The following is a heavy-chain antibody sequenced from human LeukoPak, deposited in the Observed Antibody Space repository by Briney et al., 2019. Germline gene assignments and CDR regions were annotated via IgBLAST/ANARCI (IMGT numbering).Heavy chain of an antibody. CDR1: GFTFSSFG. J-gene: IGHJ1*01. V-gene: IGHV3-23*01. Sequence: GGSLRLSCAASGFTFSSFGMNWVRQAPGKGLEWVSAISVSGGSTYYADSVKGRFTISRDNSKNTLYLQMNSLRAEDTAVYYCAKDVTPTYYDFWSGTPLYFWGQGTLVTVSS. CDR2: ISVSGGST. CDR3: AKDVTPTYYDFWSGTPLYF. D-gene: IGHD3-3*01.